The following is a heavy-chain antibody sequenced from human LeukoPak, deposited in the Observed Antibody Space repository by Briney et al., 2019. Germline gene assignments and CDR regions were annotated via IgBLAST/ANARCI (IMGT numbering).Heavy chain of an antibody. CDR3: AKRGDYYDSRGYPYYFDY. V-gene: IGHV3-23*01. CDR1: GFTFSNYA. CDR2: ISGSGGST. D-gene: IGHD3-22*01. Sequence: GGSLRLSCAASGFTFSNYAMSWVRQAPGKGLEWVSAISGSGGSTYYPDPVKGRFTISGDNSKNTLYLQMNSLRAEDTAVYYCAKRGDYYDSRGYPYYFDYWGQGTLVTVSS. J-gene: IGHJ4*02.